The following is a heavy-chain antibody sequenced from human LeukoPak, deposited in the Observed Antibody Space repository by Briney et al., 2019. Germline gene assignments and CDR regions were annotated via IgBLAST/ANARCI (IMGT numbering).Heavy chain of an antibody. CDR1: GGSFSGYY. Sequence: SETLSLTCAVYGGSFSGYYWSWIRQPPGKGLEWIGEINHSGSTNYNPSLKSRVTISVDTSKNQVSLKLTSVTAADTAVYYCAIDPDGDDSSWYDYWGQGTLVTVSS. V-gene: IGHV4-34*01. J-gene: IGHJ4*02. D-gene: IGHD6-13*01. CDR2: INHSGST. CDR3: AIDPDGDDSSWYDY.